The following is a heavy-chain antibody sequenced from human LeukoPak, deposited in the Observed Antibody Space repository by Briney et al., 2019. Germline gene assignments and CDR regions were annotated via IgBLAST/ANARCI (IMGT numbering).Heavy chain of an antibody. CDR3: AREVQSGSYRDDC. Sequence: GGSLTLSCAASGFTFSRHWMHWVRQAPGKGLVWVSRINTDGSTTTYADSVKGRFNIPRHNAKNTLYLQMNSLGVEDTAVYYCAREVQSGSYRDDCWGQGTLVTVSS. CDR2: INTDGSTT. CDR1: GFTFSRHW. V-gene: IGHV3-74*03. D-gene: IGHD1-26*01. J-gene: IGHJ4*02.